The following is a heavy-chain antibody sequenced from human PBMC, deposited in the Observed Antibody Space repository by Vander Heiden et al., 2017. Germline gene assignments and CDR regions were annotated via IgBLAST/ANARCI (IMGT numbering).Heavy chain of an antibody. D-gene: IGHD2-2*02. CDR2: IYYSGGT. J-gene: IGHJ5*02. V-gene: IGHV4-59*01. Sequence: QVQLQESGPGLVKPSETLSLTCTVSGGSISSYYWSWIRQPPGKGLAWIGYIYYSGGTNYNPSLKSRVTISVDTSKNQFSLKLSSVTAADTAVYYCARDLGYCSSTSCYTGWFDPWGQGTLVTVSS. CDR1: GGSISSYY. CDR3: ARDLGYCSSTSCYTGWFDP.